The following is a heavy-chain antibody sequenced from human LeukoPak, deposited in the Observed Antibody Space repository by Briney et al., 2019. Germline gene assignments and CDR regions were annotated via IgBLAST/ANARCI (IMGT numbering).Heavy chain of an antibody. D-gene: IGHD1-26*01. J-gene: IGHJ6*03. V-gene: IGHV3-21*06. CDR1: GFTFSSYN. CDR2: ITSSSSYI. Sequence: GGSLRLSCAASGFTFSSYNMNWVRQAPGKGPEWVSSITSSSSYIYYADSVKGRFTISRDNAKNSLYLQMDSLRVEDTAVYYCARDPYSGSYGPYYYYYMDVWGKGTTVTIPS. CDR3: ARDPYSGSYGPYYYYYMDV.